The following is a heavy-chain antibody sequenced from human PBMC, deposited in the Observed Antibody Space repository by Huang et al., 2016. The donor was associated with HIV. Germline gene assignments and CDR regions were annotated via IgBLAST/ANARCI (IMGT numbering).Heavy chain of an antibody. Sequence: QVQLVESGGGVVQPGRSLRLSCAASRITFSNYAMHWVRQAPGKGLEWVAVISYDGSNKYYADSVKGRFTISRDNSKNTLYLQMNSLRAEDTAVYYCARDLWLRDLYYYYYMDVWGKGTTVTVSS. CDR1: RITFSNYA. D-gene: IGHD5-12*01. V-gene: IGHV3-30-3*01. CDR2: ISYDGSNK. J-gene: IGHJ6*03. CDR3: ARDLWLRDLYYYYYMDV.